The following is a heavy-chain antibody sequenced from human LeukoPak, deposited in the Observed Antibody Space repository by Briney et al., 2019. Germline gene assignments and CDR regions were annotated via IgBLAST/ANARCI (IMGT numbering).Heavy chain of an antibody. V-gene: IGHV1-69*05. D-gene: IGHD1-1*01. J-gene: IGHJ4*02. Sequence: GASVKVSCKASGYTFTSYGISWVRQAPGQGLEWMGGIIPIFGTANYAQKFQGRVQITTDESTSTAYMELSSLRSEDTAVYYCARAWNPDSDYFDYWGQGTLVTVSS. CDR1: GYTFTSYG. CDR2: IIPIFGTA. CDR3: ARAWNPDSDYFDY.